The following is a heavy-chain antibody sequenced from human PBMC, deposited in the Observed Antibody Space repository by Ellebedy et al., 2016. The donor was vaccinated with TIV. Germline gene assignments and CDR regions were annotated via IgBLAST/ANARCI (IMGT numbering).Heavy chain of an antibody. J-gene: IGHJ4*02. CDR3: ARDLGRIAPTSIEGY. D-gene: IGHD6-13*01. Sequence: AASVKVSCKASGYTFTSYGISWVRQAPGQGLEWVGWISPYNGNTNYAQNLQGRVSMTTDTSTRTAYMELRSLRFDDTAVYYCARDLGRIAPTSIEGYWGQGALVTVSS. CDR1: GYTFTSYG. V-gene: IGHV1-18*01. CDR2: ISPYNGNT.